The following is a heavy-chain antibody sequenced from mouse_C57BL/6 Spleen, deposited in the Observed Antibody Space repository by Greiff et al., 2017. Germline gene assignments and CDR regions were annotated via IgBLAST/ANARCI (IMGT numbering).Heavy chain of an antibody. Sequence: QVTLKVSGPGLVAPSQSLSITCTVSGFSLTSYAISWVRQPPGKGLEWLGVIWTGGGTNFNSALKSRLSISKDNSKSQVFLKMNSLQTDDTARYYCARNWGLQSYYYAMDYWGQGTSVTVSS. CDR2: IWTGGGT. V-gene: IGHV2-9-1*01. J-gene: IGHJ4*01. D-gene: IGHD2-2*01. CDR1: GFSLTSYA. CDR3: ARNWGLQSYYYAMDY.